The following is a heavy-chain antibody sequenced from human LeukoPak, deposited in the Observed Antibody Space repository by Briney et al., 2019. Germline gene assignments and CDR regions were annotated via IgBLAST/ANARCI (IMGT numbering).Heavy chain of an antibody. J-gene: IGHJ4*02. CDR1: GFTFINYD. CDR2: ISGSGGST. D-gene: IGHD5-24*01. V-gene: IGHV3-23*01. Sequence: QPGGSLRLSCAASGFTFINYDMGWVRQAPGKGLEWVSAISGSGGSTSYADSLKGRFIISRDNSKNTLYLQMNSLRAEGTAVYYCAKEMATIQTGPFDYWGQGTLVTVSS. CDR3: AKEMATIQTGPFDY.